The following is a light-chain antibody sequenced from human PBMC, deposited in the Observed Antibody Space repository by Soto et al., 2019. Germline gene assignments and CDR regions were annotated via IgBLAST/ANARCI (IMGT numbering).Light chain of an antibody. V-gene: IGLV2-8*01. CDR3: SSYAGNNKYV. J-gene: IGLJ1*01. CDR1: SSDVGGYKY. CDR2: EVS. Sequence: QSVMTQPPSASGSPGQSVTISCPGTSSDVGGYKYVSWYQQHPGKAPKLMIYEVSKRPSGVPDRFSGSKSGNTASLTVSGLQAEDEADYYCSSYAGNNKYVFGTGTKV.